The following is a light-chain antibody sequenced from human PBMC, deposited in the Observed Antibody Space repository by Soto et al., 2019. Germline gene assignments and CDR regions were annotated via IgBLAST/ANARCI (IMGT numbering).Light chain of an antibody. CDR2: DAS. J-gene: IGKJ2*01. CDR1: QSVSSY. V-gene: IGKV3-11*01. CDR3: QQRNNWPRGYT. Sequence: EIVLTQSPATLSLSPGERATLSCTSSQSVSSYLAWYHQKPGQAPRLLIYDASTRATGIPARFSSSGAGTDFTLPISSLEPADFSVYYCQQRNNWPRGYTFGQGTKLEIK.